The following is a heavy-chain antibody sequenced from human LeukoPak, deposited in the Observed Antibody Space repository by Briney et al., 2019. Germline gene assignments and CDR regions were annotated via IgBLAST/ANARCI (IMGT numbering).Heavy chain of an antibody. CDR1: GASFSGYY. CDR2: IKHSGST. CDR3: ARARNLGYCSSTSCRGHMDV. J-gene: IGHJ6*03. V-gene: IGHV4-34*01. D-gene: IGHD2-2*01. Sequence: SETLSLTCAVYGASFSGYYWSWIRQPPGKGLEWIGEIKHSGSTNYNPSLKSRVTISVDTSKNQFSLKLSSVTAADTAVYYCARARNLGYCSSTSCRGHMDVWGKGTTVTVSS.